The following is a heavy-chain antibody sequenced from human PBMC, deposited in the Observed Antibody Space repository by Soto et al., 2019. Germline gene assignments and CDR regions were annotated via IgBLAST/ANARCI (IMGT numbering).Heavy chain of an antibody. CDR3: ARAGRAIFGVVRYGMDV. D-gene: IGHD3-3*01. CDR2: IYTSGST. Sequence: SETLSLTCTVSGASISSYFWSWIRQPAGKGLEWIGRIYTSGSTDYNPSLESRVTMSVDRSKNQFSLKLSSVTAADTAVYYCARAGRAIFGVVRYGMDVWGQGTTVTVSS. CDR1: GASISSYF. J-gene: IGHJ6*02. V-gene: IGHV4-4*07.